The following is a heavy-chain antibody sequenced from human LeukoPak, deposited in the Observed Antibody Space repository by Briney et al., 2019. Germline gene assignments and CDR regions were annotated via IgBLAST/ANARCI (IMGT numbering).Heavy chain of an antibody. Sequence: ASVKVSCKASGGTFSSYAFSWVRQAPGQGLEWMGGIIPIFGTANYAQKFQGRVTITADESTSTAYMELSSLRSEDTAVYYCATGGKPAAYYYYYMDVWGKGTTVTVSS. V-gene: IGHV1-69*13. CDR3: ATGGKPAAYYYYYMDV. J-gene: IGHJ6*03. CDR1: GGTFSSYA. D-gene: IGHD2-2*01. CDR2: IIPIFGTA.